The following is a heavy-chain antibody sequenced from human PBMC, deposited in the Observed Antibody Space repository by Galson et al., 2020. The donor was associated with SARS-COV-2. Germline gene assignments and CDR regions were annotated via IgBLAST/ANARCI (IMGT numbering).Heavy chain of an antibody. Sequence: TGGSLRLSCAASGFTFSSYAMSWVRQAPGKGLEWVSAISGSGGSTYYADSVKGRFTISSDNSKNTLYLQMNSLRAEDTAVYYCAKDLYYGSGSHDDYYYYYGMDVWGQGTTVTVSS. CDR2: ISGSGGST. CDR1: GFTFSSYA. D-gene: IGHD3-10*01. CDR3: AKDLYYGSGSHDDYYYYYGMDV. V-gene: IGHV3-23*01. J-gene: IGHJ6*02.